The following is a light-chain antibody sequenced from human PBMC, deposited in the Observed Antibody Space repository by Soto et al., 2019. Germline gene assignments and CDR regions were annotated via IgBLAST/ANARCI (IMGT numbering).Light chain of an antibody. CDR2: GVS. J-gene: IGLJ1*01. CDR3: SSYTSSSTYV. V-gene: IGLV2-18*02. Sequence: QSALTQPPSVSGSPGQSVTISCTETSSDVGSYNRVSWYQQPPGTAPKLMIYGVSNRPSGVPDRFSGSKSGNTASLTISGLQAEDEADYYCSSYTSSSTYVFGTGTKLTVL. CDR1: SSDVGSYNR.